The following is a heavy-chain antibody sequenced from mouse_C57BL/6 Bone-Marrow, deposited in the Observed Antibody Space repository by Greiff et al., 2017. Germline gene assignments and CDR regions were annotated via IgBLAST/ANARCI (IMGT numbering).Heavy chain of an antibody. V-gene: IGHV1-19*01. J-gene: IGHJ3*01. CDR2: INPYNGGT. CDR1: GYTFTDYY. Sequence: EVQLQQSGPVLVKPGASVKMSCKASGYTFTDYYMNWVKQSHGKSLEWIGVINPYNGGTSYNQKFKGKATLTVDKSSSTAYMELNSLTSEDSAVYYCARKRYYGSSYGFAYWGQGTLVTVSA. CDR3: ARKRYYGSSYGFAY. D-gene: IGHD1-1*01.